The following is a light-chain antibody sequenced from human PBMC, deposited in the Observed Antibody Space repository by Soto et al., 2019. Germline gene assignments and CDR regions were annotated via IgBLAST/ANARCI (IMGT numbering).Light chain of an antibody. Sequence: DIQMTQSPSSLSASIGDRVTITCRASQSISSDLCWYQQKPGNAPKLLSYASILQSGVPSRFSGSGSGTDFTLTITSLQPEDFATYYCQQCHGTFGQGTNVEIK. CDR3: QQCHGT. V-gene: IGKV1-39*01. J-gene: IGKJ1*01. CDR1: QSISSD. CDR2: AS.